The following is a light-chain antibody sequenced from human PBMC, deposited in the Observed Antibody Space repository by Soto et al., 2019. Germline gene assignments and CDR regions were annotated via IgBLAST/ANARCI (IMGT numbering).Light chain of an antibody. J-gene: IGKJ1*01. Sequence: DIQMTQSPSTLSASVGDRVTITCRPSQSISSWLAWYQQKPGKAPKLLIYKASSLESGVPSRFSGSGSGTEFTLTISSLQPDDFATYYCQQYNSYSRTFGQGTKVDI. V-gene: IGKV1-5*03. CDR1: QSISSW. CDR2: KAS. CDR3: QQYNSYSRT.